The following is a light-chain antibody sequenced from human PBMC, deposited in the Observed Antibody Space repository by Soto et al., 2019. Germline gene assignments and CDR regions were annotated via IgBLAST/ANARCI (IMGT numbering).Light chain of an antibody. J-gene: IGKJ4*01. CDR3: QRYNNWPLT. CDR2: GAS. V-gene: IGKV3-15*01. CDR1: QGIGST. Sequence: EIVMTQSPATLSVSPGERATLSCRASQGIGSTLAWYQQKPGQTPRLLIYGASTRATGVPARFSGSGSVTEFTLTINSLQSEDFAVYYCQRYNNWPLTFGGGTKVEIK.